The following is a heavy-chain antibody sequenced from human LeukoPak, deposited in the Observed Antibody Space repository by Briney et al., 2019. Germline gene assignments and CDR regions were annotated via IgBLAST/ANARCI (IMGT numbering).Heavy chain of an antibody. CDR1: GYTFTGYY. Sequence: ASVKVSCKASGYTFTGYYMHWVRQAPGQGLEWMGWINPNSGDTKYAQKFQGRVTMTRNTSISTAYMELSRLRSDDTAVYYCATQRGSYLWGTDFDYWGQGTLVTVSS. V-gene: IGHV1-2*02. D-gene: IGHD3-16*01. CDR3: ATQRGSYLWGTDFDY. CDR2: INPNSGDT. J-gene: IGHJ4*02.